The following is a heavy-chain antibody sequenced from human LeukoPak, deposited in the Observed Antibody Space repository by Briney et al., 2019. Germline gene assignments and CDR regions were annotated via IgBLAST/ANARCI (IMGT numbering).Heavy chain of an antibody. Sequence: GGSLRLSCAASGFTFSIYAMHWVRQAPGKGLEWVAVISYDGSNKYYADSVKGRFTISRDNSKNTLYLQMNSLRAEDTAVYYCARDPHYRYCSSTSCYVPWFDPWGQGTLVTVSS. D-gene: IGHD2-2*01. J-gene: IGHJ5*02. CDR3: ARDPHYRYCSSTSCYVPWFDP. CDR2: ISYDGSNK. CDR1: GFTFSIYA. V-gene: IGHV3-30-3*01.